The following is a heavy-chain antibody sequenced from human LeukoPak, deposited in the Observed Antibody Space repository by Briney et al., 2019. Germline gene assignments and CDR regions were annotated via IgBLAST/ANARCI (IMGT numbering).Heavy chain of an antibody. J-gene: IGHJ3*02. CDR3: ATHRRSGSGGSENAFEI. CDR2: IYDSGTT. CDR1: GDSTSSSTYY. V-gene: IGHV4-39*01. D-gene: IGHD5-12*01. Sequence: KTSETLSLTCTASGDSTSSSTYYWDWIRQAPGKGLEWIGNIYDSGTTHYNPSLKSRVTISGDTSKNQFSLKLNSVTAADTAIYCCATHRRSGSGGSENAFEIWGQGTMVTVSS.